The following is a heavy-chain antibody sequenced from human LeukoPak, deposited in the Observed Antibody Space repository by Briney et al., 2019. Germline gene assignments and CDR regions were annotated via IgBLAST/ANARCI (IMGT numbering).Heavy chain of an antibody. CDR2: ISPYNGNT. CDR3: ARGGSYHPGAWFDP. D-gene: IGHD6-6*01. J-gene: IGHJ5*02. CDR1: GHTFTSYG. Sequence: ASVKVSCKASGHTFTSYGISRVRQAPGQGLEWMGWISPYNGNTKYAQKFQGRVTMTTDTSTSTAYMELRSLRSDDTAVYNCARGGSYHPGAWFDPWGQGTLVTVSS. V-gene: IGHV1-18*04.